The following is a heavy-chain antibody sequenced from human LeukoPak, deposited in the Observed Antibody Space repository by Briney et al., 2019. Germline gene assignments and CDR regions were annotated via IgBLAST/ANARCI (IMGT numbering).Heavy chain of an antibody. J-gene: IGHJ6*03. D-gene: IGHD2-2*01. CDR3: ARALGYCSTISCPYYMDV. Sequence: ASVKVSCKASGYTFTGYYMHWVRQAPGQGLEWMGWINPNSGNTGYAQKFQGRVTMTRNTSISTAYMELSSLRSEDTAVYYCARALGYCSTISCPYYMDVWGKGTTVTISS. CDR1: GYTFTGYY. V-gene: IGHV1-8*02. CDR2: INPNSGNT.